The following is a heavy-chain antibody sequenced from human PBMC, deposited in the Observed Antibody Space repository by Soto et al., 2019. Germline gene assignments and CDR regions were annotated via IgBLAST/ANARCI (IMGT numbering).Heavy chain of an antibody. CDR2: VSGYNGNT. CDR3: ARDRGGDGMDV. D-gene: IGHD3-16*01. Sequence: ASVKVSFKASGYTFSSYGISWVRQAPGQGLEWMGWVSGYNGNTNYAQKLQGRVTMTIDTSTSTGYMELRSLRSDDTAVYYCARDRGGDGMDVWGQGTTVTVSS. CDR1: GYTFSSYG. J-gene: IGHJ6*02. V-gene: IGHV1-18*01.